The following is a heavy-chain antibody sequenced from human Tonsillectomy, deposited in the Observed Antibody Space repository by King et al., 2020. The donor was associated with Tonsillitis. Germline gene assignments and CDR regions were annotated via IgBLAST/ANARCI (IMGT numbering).Heavy chain of an antibody. CDR3: TTDTLKPDTSGYYPFDY. CDR2: IRSKTYGGTT. J-gene: IGHJ4*02. Sequence: VQLVESGGDLVQPGRSLRLSCTTSGFTFGDSAVSWVRQAPGKGLEWVGFIRSKTYGGTTQYAASVKGRFTISRDDSKSVAYLQMNSLRTDDTAVYFCTTDTLKPDTSGYYPFDYWGQGTLVTVSS. D-gene: IGHD3-22*01. CDR1: GFTFGDSA. V-gene: IGHV3-49*04.